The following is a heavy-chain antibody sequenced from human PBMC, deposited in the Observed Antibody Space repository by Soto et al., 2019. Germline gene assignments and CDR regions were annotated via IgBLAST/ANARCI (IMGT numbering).Heavy chain of an antibody. V-gene: IGHV4-59*12. CDR1: GGSISSYY. Sequence: PSETLSLTCTVSGGSISSYYWSWIRQPPGKGLEWIGYIYYSGSTYYTPSLKSRATISLDTSRNQFFLNLNPVTAADTAVYYCARDVGSSHGPGHPHYFDYWGQGTLVTVSS. D-gene: IGHD2-2*01. CDR2: IYYSGST. J-gene: IGHJ4*02. CDR3: ARDVGSSHGPGHPHYFDY.